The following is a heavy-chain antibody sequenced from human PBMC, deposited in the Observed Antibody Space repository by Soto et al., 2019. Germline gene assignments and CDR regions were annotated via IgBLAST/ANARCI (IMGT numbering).Heavy chain of an antibody. CDR2: INPSGGST. D-gene: IGHD2-2*01. V-gene: IGHV1-46*01. Sequence: XSVKVSCKASGYTFTSYYMNLVRQAPGQGLEWMGIINPSGGSTSYAQKFQGRVTMTRDTSTSTVYMELSSLRSEDTAVYYCARPVVQAARYYYGMDVWGQGTTVTVSS. CDR3: ARPVVQAARYYYGMDV. J-gene: IGHJ6*02. CDR1: GYTFTSYY.